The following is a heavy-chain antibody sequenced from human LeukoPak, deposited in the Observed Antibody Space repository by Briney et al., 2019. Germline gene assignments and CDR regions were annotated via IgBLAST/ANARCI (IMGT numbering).Heavy chain of an antibody. CDR1: GYRFTSYW. V-gene: IGHV5-51*01. CDR3: ARRQYYYDSSGYYSLGNWFDP. D-gene: IGHD3-22*01. J-gene: IGHJ5*02. CDR2: IYPGDSDT. Sequence: GEXLKISFKGSGYRFTSYWIGWVRQMPGKGLEWMGIIYPGDSDTRYSPSFQGQVTISADKSISTAYLQWSSLKASDTAMYYCARRQYYYDSSGYYSLGNWFDPWGQGTLVTVSS.